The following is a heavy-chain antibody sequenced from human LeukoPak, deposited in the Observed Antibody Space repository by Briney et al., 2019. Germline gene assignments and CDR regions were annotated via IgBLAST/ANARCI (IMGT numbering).Heavy chain of an antibody. CDR3: ARRNYGSESYSRLDY. CDR2: MNPKSGNT. CDR1: EYTFTSYD. D-gene: IGHD3-10*01. J-gene: IGHJ4*02. Sequence: ASVRVSCKTSEYTFTSYDINWVRQATGQGLEWMGWMNPKSGNTGYAQKFQGRNTMTSDTSISTAYMELSSLRSEDTAVYYCARRNYGSESYSRLDYWGQGSLVTVSS. V-gene: IGHV1-8*01.